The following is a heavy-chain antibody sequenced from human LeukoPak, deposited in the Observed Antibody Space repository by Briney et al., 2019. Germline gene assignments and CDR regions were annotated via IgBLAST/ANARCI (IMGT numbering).Heavy chain of an antibody. CDR3: ARVGDYVWGMYYLDN. D-gene: IGHD3-16*01. CDR1: GYTFSGYY. J-gene: IGHJ4*02. CDR2: INPNTGRT. Sequence: ASVNVSCKTSGYTFSGYYMHWVRQAPGQGLECMGWINPNTGRTNYAQNFQGRVTMTRDTSISTAYMEVSRLRSDDTAVYYCARVGDYVWGMYYLDNWGQGTLVTVSS. V-gene: IGHV1-2*02.